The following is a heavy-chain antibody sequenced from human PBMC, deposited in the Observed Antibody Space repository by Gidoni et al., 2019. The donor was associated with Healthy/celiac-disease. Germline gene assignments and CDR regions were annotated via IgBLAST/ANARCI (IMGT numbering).Heavy chain of an antibody. J-gene: IGHJ4*02. D-gene: IGHD3-22*01. CDR1: GGSISSSSYY. CDR2: IYYSGST. CDR3: ARPTYYYDSSGYYYYFDY. V-gene: IGHV4-39*01. Sequence: QLQLQESGPGLVKPSETLSLTCTVSGGSISSSSYYWGWIRQPPGKGLEWIGSIYYSGSTYYNPSLKSRVTISVDTSKNQFSLKLSSVTAADTAVYYCARPTYYYDSSGYYYYFDYWGQGTLVTVSS.